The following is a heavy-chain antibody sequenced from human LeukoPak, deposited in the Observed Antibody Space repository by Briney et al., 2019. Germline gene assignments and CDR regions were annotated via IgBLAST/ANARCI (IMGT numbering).Heavy chain of an antibody. D-gene: IGHD1-26*01. CDR1: GYTFTDYY. J-gene: IGHJ4*02. CDR2: IHPNSGGI. Sequence: ASVKVSCKASGYTFTDYYMNWVRQAPGQGLEWMGWIHPNSGGIKYAQKFQGRVTMTRDTSISTAYMELSGLTSDDTAVYYCGRKSANGKTSEFDYWGQGTLVTVSS. CDR3: GRKSANGKTSEFDY. V-gene: IGHV1-2*02.